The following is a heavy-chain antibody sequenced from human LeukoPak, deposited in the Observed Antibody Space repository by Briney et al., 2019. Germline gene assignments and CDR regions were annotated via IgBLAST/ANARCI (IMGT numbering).Heavy chain of an antibody. J-gene: IGHJ4*02. CDR3: ALLGYCSSTSCRFDY. Sequence: SETLSLTCAVYGGSFSGYYWSWIRQPPGKGLEWIGEINHSGSTNYNPSLKSRVTISVDTSKNQFSLKLSSVTAADTAAYYCALLGYCSSTSCRFDYWGQGTLVTVSS. CDR2: INHSGST. V-gene: IGHV4-34*01. CDR1: GGSFSGYY. D-gene: IGHD2-2*01.